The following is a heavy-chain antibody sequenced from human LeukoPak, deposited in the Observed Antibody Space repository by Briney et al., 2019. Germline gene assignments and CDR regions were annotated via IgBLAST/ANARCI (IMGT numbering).Heavy chain of an antibody. V-gene: IGHV3-21*01. CDR1: GFTFSSYG. CDR2: ISSSSSYI. Sequence: GGSLRLSCAASGFTFSSYGMNWVRQAPGKGLEWVSSISSSSSYIYYADSVKGRFTISRDNAKNSLYLQMNSLRAEDTAVYYCARVGVADSFDYWGQGTLVTVSS. J-gene: IGHJ4*02. CDR3: ARVGVADSFDY. D-gene: IGHD6-19*01.